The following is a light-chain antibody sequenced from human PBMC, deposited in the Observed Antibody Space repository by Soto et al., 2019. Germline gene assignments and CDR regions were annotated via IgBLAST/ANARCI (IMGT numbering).Light chain of an antibody. Sequence: DIVMTQSPDSLAVSLGERATINCKSSQSVLYSSNNKNYLAWYQQKPGQPPKLLIYWASTRESGVPDRFSGSWCGIDFTLTIGSLPAEDVVVYYSEEYYSTSWTFGQGNKFESK. CDR3: EEYYSTSWT. V-gene: IGKV4-1*01. J-gene: IGKJ1*01. CDR1: QSVLYSSNNKNY. CDR2: WAS.